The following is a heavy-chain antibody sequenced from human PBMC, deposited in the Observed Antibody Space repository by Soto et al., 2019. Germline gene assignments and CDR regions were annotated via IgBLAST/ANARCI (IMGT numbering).Heavy chain of an antibody. D-gene: IGHD1-26*01. V-gene: IGHV4-59*02. CDR3: ARGVGSSPPQY. J-gene: IGHJ4*01. CDR2: IYASGSP. CDR1: GGSVSVYD. Sequence: PSETLSLTCTISGGSVSVYDWSRIRQSTGQGLEWIGYIYASGSPYYNPSLRSRVTISADTSKNQISLKLTSPTAADTAVYYCARGVGSSPPQYWGQGTLVTFSS.